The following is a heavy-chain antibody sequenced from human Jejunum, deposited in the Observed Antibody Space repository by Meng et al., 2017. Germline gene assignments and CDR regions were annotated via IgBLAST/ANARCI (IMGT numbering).Heavy chain of an antibody. J-gene: IGHJ4*02. CDR3: ARGRSSGYYYFDY. CDR1: GFSFSDYY. V-gene: IGHV3-11*01. D-gene: IGHD3-22*01. Sequence: GQLVESGGGLVQPGGSLRLSCAASGFSFSDYYMSWIRQAPGKGLEWVSYISSSGSTIYYADSVKGRFTISRDNAKNSLYLQMNSLRAEDTAVYYCARGRSSGYYYFDYWGQGTLVTVSS. CDR2: ISSSGSTI.